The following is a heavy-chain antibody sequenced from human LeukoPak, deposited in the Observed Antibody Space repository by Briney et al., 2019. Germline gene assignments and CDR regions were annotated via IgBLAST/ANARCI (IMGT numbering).Heavy chain of an antibody. CDR1: GFTLSDHY. J-gene: IGHJ4*02. CDR2: IGSSGTTI. CDR3: ARRFGY. V-gene: IGHV3-11*04. Sequence: GGSLRLSCAASGFTLSDHYMNWVRQAPGKGLEWVSNIGSSGTTIYYADSVKGRFTISRDNAKNSLYLQMNSLRVDDTGVYYCARRFGYWGQGTLVTVSS.